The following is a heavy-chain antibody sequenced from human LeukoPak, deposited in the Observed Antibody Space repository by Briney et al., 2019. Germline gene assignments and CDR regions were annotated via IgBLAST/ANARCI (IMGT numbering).Heavy chain of an antibody. D-gene: IGHD1-1*01. CDR2: ISSSSSYI. J-gene: IGHJ4*02. Sequence: GGSLRLSCAASGFTFSSHSMNWVRQAPGKGLEWVSSISSSSSYIYYADSVKGRFTISRDNAKNSLYLQTNSLRAEDTAVYYCARDPTGRYYFDYWGQGTLVTVSS. CDR3: ARDPTGRYYFDY. CDR1: GFTFSSHS. V-gene: IGHV3-21*01.